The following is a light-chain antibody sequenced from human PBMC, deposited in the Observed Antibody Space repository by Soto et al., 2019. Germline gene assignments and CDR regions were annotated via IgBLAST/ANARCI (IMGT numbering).Light chain of an antibody. CDR1: QSVGSN. CDR3: QQYNNWPPDRT. CDR2: GAS. V-gene: IGKV3-15*01. J-gene: IGKJ1*01. Sequence: EIVMTQSPATLSVSPGERATLSCRASQSVGSNLAWYQQKPGQAPRLLIYGASTRATGIPARFSGSGSGTEFPLTISSLKSEDFAIYFCQQYNNWPPDRTFGQGTKVEIK.